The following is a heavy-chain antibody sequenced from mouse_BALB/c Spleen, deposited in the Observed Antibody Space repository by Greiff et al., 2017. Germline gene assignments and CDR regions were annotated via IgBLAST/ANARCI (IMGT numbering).Heavy chain of an antibody. CDR1: GYSITSGYY. V-gene: IGHV3-6*02. CDR3: ARTDYDYTRAMDY. CDR2: ISYDGSN. D-gene: IGHD2-4*01. Sequence: VQLKESGPGLVKPSQSLSLTCSVTGYSITSGYYWNWIRQFPGNKLEWMGYISYDGSNNYNPSLKNRISITRDTSKNQFFLKLNSVTTEDTATYYCARTDYDYTRAMDYWGQGTSVTVSS. J-gene: IGHJ4*01.